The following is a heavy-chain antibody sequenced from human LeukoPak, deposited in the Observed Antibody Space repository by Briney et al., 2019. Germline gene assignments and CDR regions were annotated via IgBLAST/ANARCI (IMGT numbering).Heavy chain of an antibody. CDR1: GFSFSDYA. Sequence: GGYLRLSCAASGFSFSDYAVHWDRQGPGKGLEWVAVIWYDGINKYYADSVKGRFTISRDNSKNTLFLQMNTLRAEDTAVYYCARVKGDSSGYLDYWGQEPGDTASS. J-gene: IGHJ4*02. CDR3: ARVKGDSSGYLDY. CDR2: IWYDGINK. V-gene: IGHV3-33*08. D-gene: IGHD3-22*01.